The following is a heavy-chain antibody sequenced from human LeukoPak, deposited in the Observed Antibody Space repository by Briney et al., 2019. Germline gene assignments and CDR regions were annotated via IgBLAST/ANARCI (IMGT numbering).Heavy chain of an antibody. V-gene: IGHV3-21*01. CDR3: ERDRSMIVVTQDRDAFDI. Sequence: GRALRLSCSASGFTFISYVMNWVRQAPGKGLEWVSSISPTGIYIYYADSVKGGFTVSRDHAKNSLYLQMKSLRAEDTAVYYCERDRSMIVVTQDRDAFDIWGQGTMVTVSS. CDR2: ISPTGIYI. CDR1: GFTFISYV. J-gene: IGHJ3*02. D-gene: IGHD3-22*01.